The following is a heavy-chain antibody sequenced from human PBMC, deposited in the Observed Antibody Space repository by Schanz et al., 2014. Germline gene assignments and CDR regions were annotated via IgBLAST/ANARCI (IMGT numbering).Heavy chain of an antibody. V-gene: IGHV3-23*01. Sequence: EVQLLESGGGLVQPGGSLRLSCAASGFTFSIYGMSWVRQAPGQGLEWVSAISGSGGSTYYADSVKGRFTISRDNSKNTLYLQMNSLRVEDTAVYYCAMGGYQLHHWGQGTLVTVSS. CDR1: GFTFSIYG. J-gene: IGHJ4*02. CDR2: ISGSGGST. CDR3: AMGGYQLHH. D-gene: IGHD1-7*01.